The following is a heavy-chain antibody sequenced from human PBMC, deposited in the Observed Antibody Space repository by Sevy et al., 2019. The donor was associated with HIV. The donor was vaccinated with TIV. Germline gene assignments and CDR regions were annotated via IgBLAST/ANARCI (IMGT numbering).Heavy chain of an antibody. CDR2: IYTSGST. CDR3: ARDWGGYSGSYYVVNWFDP. CDR1: GGSISSYY. D-gene: IGHD1-26*01. V-gene: IGHV4-4*07. J-gene: IGHJ5*02. Sequence: SETLSLTCTVSGGSISSYYWSWIRQPAGKGLEWIGRIYTSGSTNYNPSLKSRVTMSVDTSKNQFSLKLSSVTAADTAVYYWARDWGGYSGSYYVVNWFDPWGQGTLVTVSS.